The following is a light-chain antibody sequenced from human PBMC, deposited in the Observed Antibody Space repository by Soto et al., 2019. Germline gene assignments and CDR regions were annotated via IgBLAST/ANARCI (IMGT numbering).Light chain of an antibody. CDR1: QSVSSSY. V-gene: IGKV3-20*01. J-gene: IGKJ1*01. CDR3: QQYGSSPQT. CDR2: GAS. Sequence: EIVLTQSPGTLSLSPGERATLSCRASQSVSSSYLAWYQQKPGQAPRLLIYGASSRATGIPDRFSGSGSGTDFTLTISRLEPEDCEVYYCQQYGSSPQTFGQGTKVEIK.